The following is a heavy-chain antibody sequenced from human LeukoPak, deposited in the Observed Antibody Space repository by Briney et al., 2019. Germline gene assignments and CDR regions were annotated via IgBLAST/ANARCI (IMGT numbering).Heavy chain of an antibody. CDR1: GYSFTTYY. V-gene: IGHV1-46*01. J-gene: IGHJ4*02. D-gene: IGHD6-19*01. CDR2: IKPSGGST. Sequence: ASVKVSCKASGYSFTTYYMHWVRQAPGQGLEWMGIIKPSGGSTSYAQKFQDRVTMTRDTSTSTVYMELSSLRSEDTAVYYCARVHDSDWYFDYWGQGTLVTASS. CDR3: ARVHDSDWYFDY.